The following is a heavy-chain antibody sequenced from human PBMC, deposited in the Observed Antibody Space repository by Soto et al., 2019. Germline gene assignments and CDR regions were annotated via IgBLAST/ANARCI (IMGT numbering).Heavy chain of an antibody. Sequence: KSSETLSLTCAVSGYSISSGYYWGWIRQPPGKGLEWIGSIYHSGSTYYNPSLKSRVTISVDTSKNQFSLKLSSVTAADTAVYYCARDEYYYDSSGYYYMSGDAFDIWGQGTMVTVSS. V-gene: IGHV4-38-2*02. CDR3: ARDEYYYDSSGYYYMSGDAFDI. CDR1: GYSISSGYY. CDR2: IYHSGST. D-gene: IGHD3-22*01. J-gene: IGHJ3*02.